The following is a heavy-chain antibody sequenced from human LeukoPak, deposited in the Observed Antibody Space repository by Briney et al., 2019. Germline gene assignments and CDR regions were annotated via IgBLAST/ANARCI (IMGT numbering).Heavy chain of an antibody. CDR3: ARVGGDYSYYYMDV. Sequence: SETLSLTCTVSGASITDFYWSWIRQPPGKGLEWIGYIYFNKRTNYSPSLKSRVTISVDTSMNQFSLKLSSVTAADTAVYYCARVGGDYSYYYMDVWGKGTSVTVSS. CDR1: GASITDFY. J-gene: IGHJ6*03. V-gene: IGHV4-59*12. D-gene: IGHD2-21*01. CDR2: IYFNKRT.